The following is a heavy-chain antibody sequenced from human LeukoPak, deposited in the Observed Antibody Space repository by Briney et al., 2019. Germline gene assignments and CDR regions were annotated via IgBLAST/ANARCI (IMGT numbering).Heavy chain of an antibody. J-gene: IGHJ3*02. CDR1: GGSISSYY. CDR2: IYYSGST. CDR3: ATGVGATPLDASDI. V-gene: IGHV4-59*08. D-gene: IGHD1-26*01. Sequence: SETLSLTCTVSGGSISSYYWSWIRQPPGKGLEWIGYIYYSGSTNYNPSLKSRVTISVDTSKNQFSLKLSSVTAADTAKYYCATGVGATPLDASDIWGQGTMVTVSS.